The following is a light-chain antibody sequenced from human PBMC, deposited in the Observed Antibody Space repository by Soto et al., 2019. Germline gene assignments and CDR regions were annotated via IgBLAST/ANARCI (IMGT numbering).Light chain of an antibody. CDR1: SSNIGAGYD. CDR2: GST. CDR3: QSYDTSLLWV. J-gene: IGLJ3*02. Sequence: QAVVTQPPSVSGAPGQRVTISCTGSSSNIGAGYDVHWYQQLPGTAPKLLIYGSTNRPSGVPDRFVGSKSGTSASLAITGLQAEDEAGYYCQSYDTSLLWVFGGGTKLTVL. V-gene: IGLV1-40*01.